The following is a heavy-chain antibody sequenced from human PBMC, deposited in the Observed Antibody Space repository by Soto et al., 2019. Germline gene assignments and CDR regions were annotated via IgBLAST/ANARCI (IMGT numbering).Heavy chain of an antibody. CDR1: GFAFSDYY. CDR2: ISSSGDII. J-gene: IGHJ4*02. CDR3: ARDLGYYDSSGYFDY. V-gene: IGHV3-11*01. Sequence: GGSLRLSCAASGFAFSDYYMSWIRRAPGKGLEWVSYISSSGDIIYYADSVKGRFTISRDNAKNSLYLQMNSRRAEDTAVYYCARDLGYYDSSGYFDYWGQGTLVTVSS. D-gene: IGHD3-22*01.